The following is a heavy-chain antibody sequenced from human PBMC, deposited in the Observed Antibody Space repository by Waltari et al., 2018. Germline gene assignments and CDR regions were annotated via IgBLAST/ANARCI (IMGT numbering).Heavy chain of an antibody. D-gene: IGHD5-12*01. Sequence: EVQLVESGGGLIQPGGSLRLSCAASGFTVSSNYMSWVRQAPGKGLEWVSVVYRGGRTDYADSVKGRFTISRDNSKNTLYLQMNSLRAEDTAVYYCASGRRDGYNFYDYWGQGTLVTVSS. J-gene: IGHJ4*02. CDR2: VYRGGRT. CDR1: GFTVSSNY. CDR3: ASGRRDGYNFYDY. V-gene: IGHV3-53*01.